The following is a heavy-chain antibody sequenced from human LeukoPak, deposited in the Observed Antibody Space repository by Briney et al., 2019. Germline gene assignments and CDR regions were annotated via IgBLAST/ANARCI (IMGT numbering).Heavy chain of an antibody. CDR1: GITLSGYS. Sequence: GGSLRLSCAASGITLSGYSMNWVRQAPGKGLEWVSFISSSSTYIYYADSVKGRFTISRDNAKNSLYLQMNSLRAEDTAVYYCVKGRYSGYDTDYWGQGTLVTVSS. J-gene: IGHJ4*02. CDR2: ISSSSTYI. D-gene: IGHD5-12*01. V-gene: IGHV3-21*01. CDR3: VKGRYSGYDTDY.